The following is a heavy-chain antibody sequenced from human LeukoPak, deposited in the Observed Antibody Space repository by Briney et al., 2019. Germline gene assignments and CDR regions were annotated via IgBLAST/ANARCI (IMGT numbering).Heavy chain of an antibody. D-gene: IGHD3-10*01. Sequence: SETLSLTCTVSGGSIGIYYWNWIRQPAGKGLEWIGRIFTSGIANYNPSLRSRVTMSVDTSKNQFSLNLSSVTAADTAVYYCAREISGTYYNPLGYMDVWGKGTTVTVSS. CDR2: IFTSGIA. J-gene: IGHJ6*03. CDR3: AREISGTYYNPLGYMDV. CDR1: GGSIGIYY. V-gene: IGHV4-4*07.